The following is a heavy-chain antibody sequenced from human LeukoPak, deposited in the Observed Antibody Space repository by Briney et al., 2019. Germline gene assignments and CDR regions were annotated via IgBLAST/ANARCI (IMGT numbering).Heavy chain of an antibody. V-gene: IGHV3-33*06. Sequence: GGSLRLSCAASGFTFSSYGMHWVRQAPGKGLEWVAVIWYDGSNKYYADSVKGRFTISRDNSKNTLYLQMNSLRAEDTAVYYRAKGEFITMVPFDYWGQGTLVTVSS. CDR3: AKGEFITMVPFDY. CDR2: IWYDGSNK. J-gene: IGHJ4*02. CDR1: GFTFSSYG. D-gene: IGHD3-10*01.